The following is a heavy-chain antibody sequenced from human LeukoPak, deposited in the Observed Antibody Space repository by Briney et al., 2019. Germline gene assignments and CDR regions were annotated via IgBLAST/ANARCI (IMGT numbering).Heavy chain of an antibody. J-gene: IGHJ6*02. CDR3: ARDGGYSSGSTYYYDSSGYSTKYYYYGMDV. V-gene: IGHV3-48*03. D-gene: IGHD3-22*01. CDR1: GFTFSSYE. CDR2: ISSSGRTI. Sequence: PGGSLRLSCAASGFTFSSYEMNWVRQAPGKGLEWGSYISSSGRTIYYADSVKGRFTISRDNAKNSLYLQMNSLRAEDTAVYYCARDGGYSSGSTYYYDSSGYSTKYYYYGMDVWGQGTTVTVSS.